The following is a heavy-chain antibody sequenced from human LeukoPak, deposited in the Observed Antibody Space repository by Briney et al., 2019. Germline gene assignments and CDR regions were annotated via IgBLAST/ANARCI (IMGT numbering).Heavy chain of an antibody. CDR1: GGSISSYY. Sequence: PSETLSLTCTVSGGSISSYYWSWIRQPPGKGLEWIGYIYYSGSTNYNPSLKSRITISVDTSKNQFSLKLSSVTAADTAVYYCARGRLNVATTYYYYYGMDVWGQGTTVTASS. CDR3: ARGRLNVATTYYYYYGMDV. D-gene: IGHD5-12*01. CDR2: IYYSGST. V-gene: IGHV4-59*01. J-gene: IGHJ6*02.